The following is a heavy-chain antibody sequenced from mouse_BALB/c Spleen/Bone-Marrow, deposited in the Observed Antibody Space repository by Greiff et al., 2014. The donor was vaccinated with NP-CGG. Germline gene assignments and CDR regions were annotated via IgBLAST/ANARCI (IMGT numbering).Heavy chain of an antibody. Sequence: DVKLQESGAELVKPGASVKLSCTASGFNIKDTYMHWAKQRPEQGLEWIGRIDPANGNTKYDPKFQGKATITADTSSNTAYLQLSSLTSEDTAVYYCASYYYGSYGFAYWGQGTLVTVSA. CDR2: IDPANGNT. V-gene: IGHV14-3*02. D-gene: IGHD1-1*01. J-gene: IGHJ3*01. CDR3: ASYYYGSYGFAY. CDR1: GFNIKDTY.